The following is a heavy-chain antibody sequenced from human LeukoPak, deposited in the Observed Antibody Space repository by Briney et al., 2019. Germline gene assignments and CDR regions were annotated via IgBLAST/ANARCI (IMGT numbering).Heavy chain of an antibody. Sequence: SETLSLTCTVSGGSISSSSYYWGWIRQPPGKGLEWIGSIYYSGSTYYNPSLKSRVTISVDTSKNQFSLKLSSVTAADTAVYYCASAGSHIDYWGQGTLVTVSS. V-gene: IGHV4-39*07. CDR1: GGSISSSSYY. CDR3: ASAGSHIDY. J-gene: IGHJ4*02. D-gene: IGHD2-21*01. CDR2: IYYSGST.